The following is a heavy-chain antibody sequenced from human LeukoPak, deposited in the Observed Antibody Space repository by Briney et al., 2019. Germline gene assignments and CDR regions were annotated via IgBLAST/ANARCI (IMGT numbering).Heavy chain of an antibody. CDR3: AINPN. Sequence: PGGSLRLSCAASGFNFSIYNMNWVRQAPGKGLEWVSFISSSSSSIYYADSVKGRFTIYRDNAKNSLYLQMNSLRAEVTAVYYCAINPNWGQGTLVTVSS. V-gene: IGHV3-48*01. CDR2: ISSSSSSI. CDR1: GFNFSIYN. J-gene: IGHJ4*02.